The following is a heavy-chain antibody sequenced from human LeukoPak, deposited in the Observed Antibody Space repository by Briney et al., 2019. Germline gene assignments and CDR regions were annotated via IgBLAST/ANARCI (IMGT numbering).Heavy chain of an antibody. CDR2: ISGSGGST. D-gene: IGHD1-26*01. J-gene: IGHJ4*02. CDR3: ARGGGGYSGFDY. V-gene: IGHV3-23*01. Sequence: GGSLRLSCLASGFTFGSYATSWVRQAPGKGLEWVAGISGSGGSTYHIDSVKGRLTISRDNAKNSLYLQINSLRAEDTAVYYCARGGGGYSGFDYWGQGTLVTVSS. CDR1: GFTFGSYA.